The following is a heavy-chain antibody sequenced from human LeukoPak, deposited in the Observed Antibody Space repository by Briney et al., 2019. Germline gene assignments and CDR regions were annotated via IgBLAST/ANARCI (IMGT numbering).Heavy chain of an antibody. Sequence: QPGGSLRLSCAASGFRFSNYWMSWIRQAPGKGLEWVANIKQEGIEKYYVDSVKGRFTISRDNARNSVYLQMKSLRAEDSAVYYCARDEIGGFFEYWGQGALVTVSS. D-gene: IGHD3-10*01. CDR3: ARDEIGGFFEY. V-gene: IGHV3-7*01. CDR1: GFRFSNYW. CDR2: IKQEGIEK. J-gene: IGHJ4*02.